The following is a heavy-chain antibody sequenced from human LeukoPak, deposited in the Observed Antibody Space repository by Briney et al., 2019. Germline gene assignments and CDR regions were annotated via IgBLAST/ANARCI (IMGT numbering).Heavy chain of an antibody. D-gene: IGHD4-11*01. V-gene: IGHV4-61*02. CDR1: GGSISSGSYY. Sequence: PSQTLSLTCTVSGGSISSGSYYWSWVRQPAGKGLEWIGRFYTSGSTDYNPSLKSRVAISVDTSKNQFSLKLSSVTAADTAVYYCAREGEYSNRLDPWGQGTLVTVSS. CDR2: FYTSGST. CDR3: AREGEYSNRLDP. J-gene: IGHJ5*02.